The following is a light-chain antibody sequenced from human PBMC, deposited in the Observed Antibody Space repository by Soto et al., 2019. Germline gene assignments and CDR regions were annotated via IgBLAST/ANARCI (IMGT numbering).Light chain of an antibody. Sequence: ETQITQSPSTLSASVGDRVTIICRASQTISSWLAWYQQKPGKAPKLLIYKASSLESGVPSRFSGSGSGTEFTLTISSLQPDDLATYYCQQYNSYPWTFGQGTKVDIK. J-gene: IGKJ1*01. CDR1: QTISSW. V-gene: IGKV1-5*03. CDR3: QQYNSYPWT. CDR2: KAS.